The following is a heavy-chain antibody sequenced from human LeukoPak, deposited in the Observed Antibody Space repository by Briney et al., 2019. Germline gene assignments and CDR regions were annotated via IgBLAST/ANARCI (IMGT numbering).Heavy chain of an antibody. CDR3: ARGITTHFVVSAIHAFDI. J-gene: IGHJ3*02. Sequence: LQGRVTMTTDTSTSTAYMELNSLRSEDTAVYYCARGITTHFVVSAIHAFDIWGQGTLVTVSS. D-gene: IGHD2-8*02. V-gene: IGHV1-18*01.